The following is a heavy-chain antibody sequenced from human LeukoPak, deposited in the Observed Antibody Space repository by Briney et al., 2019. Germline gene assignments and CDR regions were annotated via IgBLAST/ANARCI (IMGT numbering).Heavy chain of an antibody. CDR3: ARDKSGSYYSLSAFDI. J-gene: IGHJ3*02. D-gene: IGHD1-26*01. CDR2: IYTSGST. Sequence: SETLSLTCTVSGGSISSYYWSWIRQPAGKGLEWIGHIYTSGSTNYNPSLKSRVTMSVDTSKNQFSLKLSSVTAADTAVYYCARDKSGSYYSLSAFDIWGQGTMVTVSS. V-gene: IGHV4-4*07. CDR1: GGSISSYY.